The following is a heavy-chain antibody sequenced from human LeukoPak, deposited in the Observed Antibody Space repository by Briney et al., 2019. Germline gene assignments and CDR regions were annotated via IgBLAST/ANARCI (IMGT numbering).Heavy chain of an antibody. V-gene: IGHV3-33*01. CDR2: IWYDGSNK. CDR3: ARGIAEGPVVVTANDAFDI. CDR1: GFTFSSYG. D-gene: IGHD2-21*02. J-gene: IGHJ3*02. Sequence: QSGGSLRLSCAASGFTFSSYGMHWVRQAPGKELEWVAVIWYDGSNKYYADSVKGRFTISRDNSKNTLYLQMNSLRAEDTAVYYCARGIAEGPVVVTANDAFDIWGQGTMVTVSS.